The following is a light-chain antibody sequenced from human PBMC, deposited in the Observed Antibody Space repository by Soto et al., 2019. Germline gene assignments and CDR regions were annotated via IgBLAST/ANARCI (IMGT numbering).Light chain of an antibody. Sequence: QSALTQPASVSGSPGQSITISCTGTSSDVGHNKYVSWYQQYPGKVPKLLINEVSNRPSGVSARFSGSKSGNTASLTISGLLAEDEADYFCNSSTTDSLYVFGSGTKVTVL. J-gene: IGLJ1*01. CDR3: NSSTTDSLYV. CDR2: EVS. CDR1: SSDVGHNKY. V-gene: IGLV2-14*01.